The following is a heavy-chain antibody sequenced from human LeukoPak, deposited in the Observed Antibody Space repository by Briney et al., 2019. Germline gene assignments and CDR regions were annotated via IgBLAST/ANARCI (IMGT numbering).Heavy chain of an antibody. Sequence: SVKVSCKASGGTFSSYTISWVRQAPGQGLEWMGRIIPILGIANYAQKFQGRVTITADKSTSTAYMELSSLRSEDTAVYYCAREFSSSSWECWGQGTLVTVSS. V-gene: IGHV1-69*04. CDR3: AREFSSSSWEC. CDR1: GGTFSSYT. J-gene: IGHJ4*02. D-gene: IGHD6-6*01. CDR2: IIPILGIA.